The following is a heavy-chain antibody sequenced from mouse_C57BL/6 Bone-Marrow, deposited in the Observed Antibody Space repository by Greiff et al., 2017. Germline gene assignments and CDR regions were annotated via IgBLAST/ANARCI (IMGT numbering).Heavy chain of an antibody. J-gene: IGHJ1*03. Sequence: EVQLVESGAELVRPGASVKLSCTASGFNIKDYYMHWVKQRPEQGLEWIGRIDPEDGDTEYAPKFQGKATMTADTSSNTAYLQLSSLTSEDTAVYYCTTYYYGSSYYWYFDVWGTGTTVTVSS. D-gene: IGHD1-1*01. V-gene: IGHV14-1*01. CDR3: TTYYYGSSYYWYFDV. CDR2: IDPEDGDT. CDR1: GFNIKDYY.